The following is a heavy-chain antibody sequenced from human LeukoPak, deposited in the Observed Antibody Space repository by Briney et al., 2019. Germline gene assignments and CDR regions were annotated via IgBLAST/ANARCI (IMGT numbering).Heavy chain of an antibody. D-gene: IGHD6-19*01. CDR1: GFTFSDYY. CDR3: ARAMGSSGWISADYYGMDV. Sequence: GGSLRLSCAASGFTFSDYYMSWIRQAPGKGLEWVSYISSSGSTIYYADSVKGRFTISRDNAKNSLYLQMNGLRAEDTAVYYCARAMGSSGWISADYYGMDVWGQGTTVTVSS. J-gene: IGHJ6*02. V-gene: IGHV3-11*01. CDR2: ISSSGSTI.